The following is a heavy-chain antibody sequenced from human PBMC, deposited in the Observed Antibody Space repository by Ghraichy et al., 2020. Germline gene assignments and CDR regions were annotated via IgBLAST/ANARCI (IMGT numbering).Heavy chain of an antibody. V-gene: IGHV4-39*07. Sequence: SETLSLTCTVSGGSISSTSYYWSWILKPPGKGLEWIGSVYYTGSTHYNPSLKSRVTISADTSKKQFSLKLSSVTAADTAVYYCARDLSRYDFWSGYYRADYYYYGMDVWGQGTTVTVSS. CDR1: GGSISSTSYY. CDR3: ARDLSRYDFWSGYYRADYYYYGMDV. D-gene: IGHD3-3*01. J-gene: IGHJ6*02. CDR2: VYYTGST.